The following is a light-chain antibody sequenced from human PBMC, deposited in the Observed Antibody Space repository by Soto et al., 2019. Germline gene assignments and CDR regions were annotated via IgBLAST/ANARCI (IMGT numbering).Light chain of an antibody. CDR2: EVS. J-gene: IGLJ1*01. CDR1: SSDVGYYNY. CDR3: CSYTSSSTYV. Sequence: QSVLTQPASVSGSPVQSITISCTGTSSDVGYYNYVSWYQQHAGKAPKLMIYEVSNRPSGVSNRFSGSKSGNTASLTISGLQAEDEADYYCCSYTSSSTYVLGTGTKVTVL. V-gene: IGLV2-14*01.